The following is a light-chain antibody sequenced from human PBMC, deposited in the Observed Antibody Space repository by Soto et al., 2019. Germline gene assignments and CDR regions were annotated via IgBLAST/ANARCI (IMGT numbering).Light chain of an antibody. CDR1: SSNIGTGYD. CDR2: GNS. CDR3: QSYDISLSGWV. V-gene: IGLV1-40*01. J-gene: IGLJ3*02. Sequence: QSVLTQPPSVSGAPGQRVTISCTGRSSNIGTGYDVHWYQQHPGTAPKVLIYGNSNRPSGVPDRFSGSKSGTSASLAITGLQPEDEADYYCQSYDISLSGWVFGGGTKLTV.